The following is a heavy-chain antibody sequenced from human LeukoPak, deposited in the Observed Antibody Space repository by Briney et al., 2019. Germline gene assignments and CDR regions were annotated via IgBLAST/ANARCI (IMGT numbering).Heavy chain of an antibody. D-gene: IGHD3-9*01. CDR1: GGSFSGYY. V-gene: IGHV4-34*01. J-gene: IGHJ3*02. CDR2: INHSGST. Sequence: SETLSLTCAVYGGSFSGYYWSWIRQPPGKGLEWIGEINHSGSTNYNPSLKSRVTISVDTSKNQFSLKLSSVTAADTAVYYCASGTYYDILTGLGDAFDIWGQGTMVTVSS. CDR3: ASGTYYDILTGLGDAFDI.